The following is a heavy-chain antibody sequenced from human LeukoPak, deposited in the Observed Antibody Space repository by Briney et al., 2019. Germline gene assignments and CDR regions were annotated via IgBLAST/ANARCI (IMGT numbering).Heavy chain of an antibody. CDR3: ARTSDYYDSSGRGSRFDP. CDR2: IYYSGST. CDR1: GGSISSSSYY. D-gene: IGHD3-22*01. Sequence: SETLSLTCTVSGGSISSSSYYWGWIRQPPGKGLEWIGSIYYSGSTYYNPSLKGRVTISVDTSKNQFSLKLSSVTAADTAVYYCARTSDYYDSSGRGSRFDPWGQGTLVTVSS. J-gene: IGHJ5*02. V-gene: IGHV4-39*01.